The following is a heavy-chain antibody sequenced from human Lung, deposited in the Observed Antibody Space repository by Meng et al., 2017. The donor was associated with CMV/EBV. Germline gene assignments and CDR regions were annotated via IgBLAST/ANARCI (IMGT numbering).Heavy chain of an antibody. CDR1: GFIFSNYW. CDR3: ARSYNGKYYPPYYYYYYGMDV. D-gene: IGHD1-26*01. V-gene: IGHV3-30*03. CDR2: THYDESEK. J-gene: IGHJ6*02. Sequence: SXAASGFIFSNYWMTWVRQAPGKGPEWVTFTHYDESEKYYADSVKGRFTISRDNSKKTLYLQMNSLRPEDTAVYYCARSYNGKYYPPYYYYYYGMDVWXQGTXVTVSS.